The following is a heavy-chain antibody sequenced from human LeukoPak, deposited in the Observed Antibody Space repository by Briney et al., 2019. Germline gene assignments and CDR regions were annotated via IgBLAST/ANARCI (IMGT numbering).Heavy chain of an antibody. D-gene: IGHD3-16*02. V-gene: IGHV3-21*01. J-gene: IGHJ4*02. CDR3: VRDRALDY. Sequence: GSLRLSCVASGFTFNSYNMNWVRQAPGKGLEWVSSISSSSSYMYSADSVEGRFTISRDNAKNSLYLHMNSLRVEDTAVYYCVRDRALDYWGQGTPVTVSS. CDR2: ISSSSSYM. CDR1: GFTFNSYN.